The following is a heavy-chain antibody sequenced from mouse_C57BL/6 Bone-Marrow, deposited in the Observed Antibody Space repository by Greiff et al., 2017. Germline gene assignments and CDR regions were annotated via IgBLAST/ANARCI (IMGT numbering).Heavy chain of an antibody. V-gene: IGHV1-74*01. D-gene: IGHD1-1*01. J-gene: IGHJ4*01. CDR1: GYTFTSYW. CDR2: IHPSDSDT. CDR3: ATYYYGSSSRAMDY. Sequence: QVQLQQPGAELVKPGASVKVSCKASGYTFTSYWMHWVKQRPGQGLEWIGRIHPSDSDTNYNQKFKGKATLTVDKSSSTAYMQLSSLTSEASAVYYCATYYYGSSSRAMDYWGQGTSVTVSS.